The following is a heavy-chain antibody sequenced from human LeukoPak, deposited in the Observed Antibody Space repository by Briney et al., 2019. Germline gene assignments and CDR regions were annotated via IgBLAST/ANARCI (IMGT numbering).Heavy chain of an antibody. CDR3: ARVQTANWETSVCDAFDM. Sequence: SETLSLTCTVSGGSISSYYWSWIRQPPGKGLEWIGYIYYSGSTNYNPSLKSRVTISVDTSKNQFSLKLSSVTAADTAVYYCARVQTANWETSVCDAFDMWGRGTMVTVSS. J-gene: IGHJ3*02. CDR1: GGSISSYY. D-gene: IGHD7-27*01. V-gene: IGHV4-59*12. CDR2: IYYSGST.